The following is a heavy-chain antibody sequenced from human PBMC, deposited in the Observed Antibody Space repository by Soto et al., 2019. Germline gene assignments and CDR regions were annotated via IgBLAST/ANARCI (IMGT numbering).Heavy chain of an antibody. D-gene: IGHD3-22*01. V-gene: IGHV3-30-3*01. CDR1: GFSFSNYP. CDR3: ARGQNFHDTSECDY. J-gene: IGHJ4*01. CDR2: ISFDGSNK. Sequence: GGSLRLSCAASGFSFSNYPMHWVRQAPGKGLEWVALISFDGSNKFYADSVKGRFTISRDNSKNTLYLQVSSLRGEDTAMYYCARGQNFHDTSECDYWGHGTLVTVSS.